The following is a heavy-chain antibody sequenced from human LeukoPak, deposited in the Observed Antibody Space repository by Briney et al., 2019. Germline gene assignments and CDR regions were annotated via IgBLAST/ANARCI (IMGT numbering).Heavy chain of an antibody. V-gene: IGHV1-18*01. J-gene: IGHJ4*02. CDR3: ARRGRYYDSSNYEVDY. CDR2: ISAYNGNT. D-gene: IGHD3-22*01. CDR1: GYSFVGYG. Sequence: GASVKVSCKASGYSFVGYGITWVRQAPGQGLEWMGWISAYNGNTNYVQKLQGRVTMTTHTSTSTVYMELRSLRSDDTAVYYCARRGRYYDSSNYEVDYWGQGTLVTVSS.